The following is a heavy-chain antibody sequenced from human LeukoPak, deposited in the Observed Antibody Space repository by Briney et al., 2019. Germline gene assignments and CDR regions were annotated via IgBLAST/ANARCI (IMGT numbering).Heavy chain of an antibody. D-gene: IGHD3-3*01. CDR1: GDSINNYY. CDR3: ARAPDTYYDFWSGYYGHAFDI. Sequence: SETLSLTCSVSGDSINNYYWSWIRQPPGKGLEYIGYIYHSGDINYNPSLKSRVTISVDTSKNQFSLKLSSVTAADTAVYYCARAPDTYYDFWSGYYGHAFDIWGQGTMVTVSS. V-gene: IGHV4-59*08. CDR2: IYHSGDI. J-gene: IGHJ3*02.